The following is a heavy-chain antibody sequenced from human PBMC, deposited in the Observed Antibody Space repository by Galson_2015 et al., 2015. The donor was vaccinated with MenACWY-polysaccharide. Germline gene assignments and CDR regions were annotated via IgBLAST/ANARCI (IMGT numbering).Heavy chain of an antibody. J-gene: IGHJ5*02. V-gene: IGHV4-61*01. D-gene: IGHD6-19*01. Sequence: ETLSLTCAVSGYSISSGYYWGWIRQPPGKGLEWIGYIYYTGTTKYNPSLTSRVTISVDTSKKYFSLKLSSVTAADTAVYYCAGLMAGSPFGWFDPWGQGTLVAVSS. CDR2: IYYTGTT. CDR1: GYSISSGYY. CDR3: AGLMAGSPFGWFDP.